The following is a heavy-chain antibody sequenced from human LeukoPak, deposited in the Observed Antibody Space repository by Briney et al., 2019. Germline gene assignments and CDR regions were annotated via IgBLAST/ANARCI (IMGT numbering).Heavy chain of an antibody. CDR1: GGSISSSSYY. CDR2: IYYSGST. V-gene: IGHV4-39*01. J-gene: IGHJ6*02. D-gene: IGHD3-10*01. CDR3: AKTWDYYGSGSYPYYYGMDV. Sequence: SETLSPTCTVSGGSISSSSYYWGWIRQPPGKGLEWIGSIYYSGSTYYNPSLKSRVTISVDTSKNQFSLKLSSVTAADTAVYYCAKTWDYYGSGSYPYYYGMDVWGQGTTVTVSS.